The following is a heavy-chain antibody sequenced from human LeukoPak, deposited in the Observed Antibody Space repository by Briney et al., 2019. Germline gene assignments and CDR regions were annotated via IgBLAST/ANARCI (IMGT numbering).Heavy chain of an antibody. CDR2: INPNSGGT. V-gene: IGHV1-2*04. D-gene: IGHD3-22*01. CDR3: TTDRDDSSGYLDY. CDR1: GYTFTGYY. J-gene: IGHJ4*02. Sequence: ASVKVSCKASGYTFTGYYMHWVRQAPGQGLEWMGWINPNSGGTNYAQKFQGWVTMTRDTSISTAYMELSRLRSDDTAVYYCTTDRDDSSGYLDYWGQGTLVTVSS.